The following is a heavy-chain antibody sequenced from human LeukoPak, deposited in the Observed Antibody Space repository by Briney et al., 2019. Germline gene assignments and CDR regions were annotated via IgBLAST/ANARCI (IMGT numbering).Heavy chain of an antibody. CDR3: ARDSYTNYVNCFDY. J-gene: IGHJ4*02. CDR1: GYTLTSYG. D-gene: IGHD3-16*01. CDR2: ISAYNGNT. V-gene: IGHV1-18*01. Sequence: ASVKVSCKASGYTLTSYGISWVRQAPGQGLEWMGWISAYNGNTNYAQKLQGRVTMTTDTSTSTAYMELRSLRSDDTAVYYCARDSYTNYVNCFDYWGQGTLVTVSS.